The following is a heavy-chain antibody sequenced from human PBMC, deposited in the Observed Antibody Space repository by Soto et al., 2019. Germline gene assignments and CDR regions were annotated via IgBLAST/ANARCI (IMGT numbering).Heavy chain of an antibody. D-gene: IGHD3-16*02. V-gene: IGHV4-31*03. CDR2: IYYSGST. CDR3: ARVSPSSFGGVIAGFDY. CDR1: GGSISSGGYY. Sequence: QVQLQESGPGLVKPSQTLSLTCTVSGGSISSGGYYWSWIRQHPGKGLEWIGYIYYSGSTYYNPSLKSRVTISVDTSKNQFSLKLSSVTDADTAVYYCARVSPSSFGGVIAGFDYWGQGTLVTVSS. J-gene: IGHJ4*02.